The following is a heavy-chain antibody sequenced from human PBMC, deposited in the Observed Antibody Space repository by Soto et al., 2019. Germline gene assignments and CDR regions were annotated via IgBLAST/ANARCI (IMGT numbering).Heavy chain of an antibody. CDR3: AADRCSGGSCYSGY. D-gene: IGHD2-15*01. J-gene: IGHJ4*02. CDR1: GGTFSSHG. Sequence: SVKVSCKASGGTFSSHGITWVRQAPGQGLEWMGGIVPIFGTTHYAQKFQERVTITRDMSTSTAYMELSSLRSEDTAVYYCAADRCSGGSCYSGYWGQGTLVTVSS. CDR2: IVPIFGTT. V-gene: IGHV1-69*05.